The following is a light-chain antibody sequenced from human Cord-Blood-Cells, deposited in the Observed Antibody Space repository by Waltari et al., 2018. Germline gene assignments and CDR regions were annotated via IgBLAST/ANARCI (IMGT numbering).Light chain of an antibody. J-gene: IGKJ2*01. CDR2: AAS. CDR1: QSISSY. Sequence: DIQMTQHQSSPSASVGDRVTITCRASQSISSYLNWYQQKPGKAPKLLIYAASSLQSGVPSRFSGSGSGTDFTLTISSLQPEDFATYYCQQSYSTPYTFGQGTKLEIK. CDR3: QQSYSTPYT. V-gene: IGKV1-39*01.